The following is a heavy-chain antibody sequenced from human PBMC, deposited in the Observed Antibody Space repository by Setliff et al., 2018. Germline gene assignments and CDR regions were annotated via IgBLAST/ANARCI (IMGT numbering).Heavy chain of an antibody. Sequence: PSETLSLTCTVSGGSISSSIYYWDWIRQPPGKGLEWIGSIYYSGSTYYNPSLKSRVTISVDTSKNQFSLKLSSVTAADTAVYYCARVSQLVVLSLYYYYGMDVWGQGTTVTVSS. CDR1: GGSISSSIYY. D-gene: IGHD6-6*01. CDR3: ARVSQLVVLSLYYYYGMDV. J-gene: IGHJ6*02. CDR2: IYYSGST. V-gene: IGHV4-39*07.